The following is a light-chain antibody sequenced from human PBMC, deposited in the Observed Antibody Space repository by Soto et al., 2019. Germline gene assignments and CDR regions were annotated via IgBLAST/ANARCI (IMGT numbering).Light chain of an antibody. J-gene: IGKJ2*01. CDR1: QSVSSSY. CDR3: HQYGSSPYT. CDR2: DAS. V-gene: IGKV3-20*01. Sequence: EIVLTQSTGTLSLSPGERATLSCRASQSVSSSYLAWYHQKPGQAPWLLIYDASSRATGIPDRFSGSGSGTDFPLTINRREREDFAVYYCHQYGSSPYTFGQGTKLEI.